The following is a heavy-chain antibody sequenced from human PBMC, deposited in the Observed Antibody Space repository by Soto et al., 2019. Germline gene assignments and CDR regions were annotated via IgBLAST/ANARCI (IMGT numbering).Heavy chain of an antibody. J-gene: IGHJ2*01. D-gene: IGHD1-7*01. CDR3: ARASTGTRSTYWYFDL. CDR2: IYYSGST. Sequence: SSETLSLTCTVSGGSISSGGYYWSWIRQHPGKGLEWIGYIYYSGSTYYNPSLKSRVTISVDTSKNQFSLKLSSVTAADTAVYYCARASTGTRSTYWYFDLWGRGTLVTVSS. V-gene: IGHV4-31*03. CDR1: GGSISSGGYY.